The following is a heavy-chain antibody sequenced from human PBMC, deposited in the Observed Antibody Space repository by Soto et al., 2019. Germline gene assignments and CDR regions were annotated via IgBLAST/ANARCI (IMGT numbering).Heavy chain of an antibody. CDR2: IFYIGNA. D-gene: IGHD1-7*01. Sequence: QVQLQETGPGLVKPSQTLSLTCTVSGVSITSGDNYWSWIRQPPGKGLEWIGYIFYIGNAYYNPSLQSRVIISVDTSRNQSSLRLTSVTAADTAVYYCVRTTGTTFLGSFFDHWGQGTLVTVSS. J-gene: IGHJ4*02. CDR3: VRTTGTTFLGSFFDH. CDR1: GVSITSGDNY. V-gene: IGHV4-30-4*01.